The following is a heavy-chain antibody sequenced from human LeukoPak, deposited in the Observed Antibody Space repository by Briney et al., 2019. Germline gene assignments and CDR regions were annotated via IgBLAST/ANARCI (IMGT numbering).Heavy chain of an antibody. J-gene: IGHJ4*02. CDR2: INPNSGGT. D-gene: IGHD3-22*01. V-gene: IGHV1-2*02. CDR3: ARDIYYDSSGTDY. Sequence: ASATVSCKACGYTFTSNYMHWVRQAPGQGVEWRGWINPNSGGTNYAQKFQGRVSINRDTSISTAYMELSRLPSDAPAVYYCARDIYYDSSGTDYWGQGTLVTVSS. CDR1: GYTFTSNY.